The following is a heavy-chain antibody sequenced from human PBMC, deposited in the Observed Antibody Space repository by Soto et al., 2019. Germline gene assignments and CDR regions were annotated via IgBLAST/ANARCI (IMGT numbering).Heavy chain of an antibody. CDR3: ASTYSSELDY. V-gene: IGHV3-30-3*01. CDR2: ISYDGSNK. J-gene: IGHJ4*02. CDR1: GFTFSSYA. Sequence: VQLVESGGGVVQPGRSLRLSCAASGFTFSSYAMHWVRQAPGKGLEWVAVISYDGSNKYYADSVKGRFTISRDNSKNTLYLQMNSLRAEDTAVYYCASTYSSELDYWGQGTLVTVSS. D-gene: IGHD6-19*01.